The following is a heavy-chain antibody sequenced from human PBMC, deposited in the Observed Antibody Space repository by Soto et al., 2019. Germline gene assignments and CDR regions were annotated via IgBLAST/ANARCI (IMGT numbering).Heavy chain of an antibody. Sequence: QVQLVESGGGVAQPEKSLRLSCTASGFTFSSYGMHWVRQVPGKGLEWVALIWYDGSKKYYADSVKGRFTISRDNSKNTRFLQRDSLKAEDTAVYNCARDGYCSGGSCYRLLSLEYWGKGTLVTVSS. V-gene: IGHV3-33*01. CDR3: ARDGYCSGGSCYRLLSLEY. CDR1: GFTFSSYG. J-gene: IGHJ4*02. CDR2: IWYDGSKK. D-gene: IGHD2-15*01.